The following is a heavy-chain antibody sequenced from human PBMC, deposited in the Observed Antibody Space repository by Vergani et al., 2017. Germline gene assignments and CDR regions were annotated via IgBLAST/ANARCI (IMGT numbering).Heavy chain of an antibody. CDR2: ISWDGGST. CDR3: AKDTYSSGWIDY. CDR1: GFTFDDYT. Sequence: EVQLVESGGVVVQPGGSLRLPCAASGFTFDDYTMHWVRQAPGKGLEWVSLISWDGGSTYYADSVKGRFTISRDNSKNSLYLQMNSLRTEDTALYYCAKDTYSSGWIDYWGQGTLVTVSS. V-gene: IGHV3-43*01. D-gene: IGHD6-19*01. J-gene: IGHJ4*02.